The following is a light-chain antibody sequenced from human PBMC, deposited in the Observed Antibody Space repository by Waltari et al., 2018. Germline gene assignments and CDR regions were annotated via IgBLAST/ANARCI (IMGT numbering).Light chain of an antibody. CDR3: SSYSNSNTLV. J-gene: IGLJ2*01. CDR1: SSDVGGYNY. Sequence: QSALTQPASVSGSPGQSITISCTGASSDVGGYNYVSWYQHHPSKAPRLIIYEVSNRPSGVSNRFSGSKSGNTASLTISGLQAEDEADYFCSSYSNSNTLVFGGGTKLTVL. V-gene: IGLV2-14*01. CDR2: EVS.